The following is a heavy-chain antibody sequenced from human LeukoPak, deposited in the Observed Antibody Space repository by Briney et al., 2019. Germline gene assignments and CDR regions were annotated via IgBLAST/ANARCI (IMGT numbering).Heavy chain of an antibody. J-gene: IGHJ6*02. CDR3: TKDYCGKFCSAV. CDR1: GFTFSAFG. D-gene: IGHD3-9*01. V-gene: IGHV3-23*01. Sequence: PGGSLRLSCAASGFTFSAFGMNWVRQAPGKGLEWVSTITKSGDSTYYVDSVKGRFTISRDNSKNTLYLQMNSLRAEDTAKCYCTKDYCGKFCSAVWGQGTTVTVSS. CDR2: ITKSGDST.